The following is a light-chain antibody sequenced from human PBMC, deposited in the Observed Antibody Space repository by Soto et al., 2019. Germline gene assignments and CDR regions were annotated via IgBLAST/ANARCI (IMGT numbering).Light chain of an antibody. Sequence: EIVMTQSPATLSVSPGERATLSCRASQSVSSNLAGYQQKPGQAPRLLIYGASTRATGIPARFSGSGSGTEFTLTISSLQSEDFAVYYCQQYNNWPRTLGQGTKVEIK. J-gene: IGKJ1*01. V-gene: IGKV3-15*01. CDR2: GAS. CDR1: QSVSSN. CDR3: QQYNNWPRT.